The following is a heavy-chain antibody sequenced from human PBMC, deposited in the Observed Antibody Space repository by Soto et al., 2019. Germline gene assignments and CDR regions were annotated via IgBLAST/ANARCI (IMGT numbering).Heavy chain of an antibody. Sequence: QLQLQESGPGLVKPSETLSLTCTVSGGSISSSSYYWGWIRQPPGKGLEWIGSIYYSGSTYYNPSLKSRVTISVDTSKNQFSLKLSSVTAADTAVYYCARHAKVLRYFDLLPNKVVGVDYWGQGTLVTVSS. J-gene: IGHJ4*02. CDR1: GGSISSSSYY. D-gene: IGHD3-9*01. CDR3: ARHAKVLRYFDLLPNKVVGVDY. CDR2: IYYSGST. V-gene: IGHV4-39*01.